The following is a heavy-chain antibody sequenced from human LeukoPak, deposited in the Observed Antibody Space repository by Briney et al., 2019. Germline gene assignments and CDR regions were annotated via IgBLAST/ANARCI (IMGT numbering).Heavy chain of an antibody. D-gene: IGHD6-19*01. CDR2: IYYSGST. CDR3: ARLGVAGPFDY. Sequence: SETLSLTCTVSGGSISSYYWSWIRQPPGKGLEWIGYIYYSGSTNYNPSRKSRVTISVDTSKNQFSLKLSSVTAADTAVYYCARLGVAGPFDYWGQGTLVTVSS. J-gene: IGHJ4*02. CDR1: GGSISSYY. V-gene: IGHV4-59*08.